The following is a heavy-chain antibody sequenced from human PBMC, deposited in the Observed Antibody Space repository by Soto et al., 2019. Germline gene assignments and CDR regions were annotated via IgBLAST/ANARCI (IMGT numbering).Heavy chain of an antibody. CDR3: ARRSSGWYFDY. CDR1: GFTFSSYA. J-gene: IGHJ4*02. Sequence: EVQLLESGGGLVQPGGSLRLSCAASGFTFSSYAMSWVRQAPGKGLEWVSVISGSDGSTYYADSVKGRFTISRDNSKNTLYLQMNSLRAEDTAVYYRARRSSGWYFDYWGQGTLVTVSS. D-gene: IGHD6-19*01. V-gene: IGHV3-23*01. CDR2: ISGSDGST.